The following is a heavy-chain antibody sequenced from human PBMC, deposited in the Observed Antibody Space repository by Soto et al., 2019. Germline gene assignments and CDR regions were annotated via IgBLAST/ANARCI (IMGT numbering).Heavy chain of an antibody. J-gene: IGHJ4*02. V-gene: IGHV3-9*01. CDR3: ARVKATLYRHYYFDY. Sequence: PGGSLRLSCAASGFTFDDYAMHWVRQAPGKGLEWVSGISWNSGSIGYADSVKGRFTISRDNAKNSLYLQMNSLRAEDTALYYCARVKATLYRHYYFDYWGQGTPVTVSS. D-gene: IGHD5-12*01. CDR1: GFTFDDYA. CDR2: ISWNSGSI.